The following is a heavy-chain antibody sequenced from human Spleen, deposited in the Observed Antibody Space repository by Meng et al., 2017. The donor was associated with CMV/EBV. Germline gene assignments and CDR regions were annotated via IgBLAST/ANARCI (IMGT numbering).Heavy chain of an antibody. Sequence: GGSLRLSCAASRFTFSSYAMTWVRWVRQAPGRGLEWVSVIYSGGSTYYADSVKGRFTISRDNSKNTLYLQMNSLRAEDTAVYYCARDLLSAFDIWGQGTMVTVSS. V-gene: IGHV3-53*01. CDR1: RFTFSSYA. CDR2: IYSGGST. J-gene: IGHJ3*02. CDR3: ARDLLSAFDI.